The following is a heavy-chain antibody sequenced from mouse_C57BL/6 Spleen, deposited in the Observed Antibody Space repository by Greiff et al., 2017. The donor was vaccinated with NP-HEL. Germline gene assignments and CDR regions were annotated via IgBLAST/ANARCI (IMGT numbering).Heavy chain of an antibody. CDR2: IDPEDGDT. J-gene: IGHJ2*01. CDR1: GFNIKDYY. D-gene: IGHD1-1*01. V-gene: IGHV14-1*01. Sequence: EVQLQQSGAELVRPGASVKLSCTASGFNIKDYYMHWVKQRPEQGLEWIGRIDPEDGDTESAPKFQGKATMTADTSSNTAYLQLSSLTSEDTAVYYCTRYYYGSNYFDYWGQGTTLTVSS. CDR3: TRYYYGSNYFDY.